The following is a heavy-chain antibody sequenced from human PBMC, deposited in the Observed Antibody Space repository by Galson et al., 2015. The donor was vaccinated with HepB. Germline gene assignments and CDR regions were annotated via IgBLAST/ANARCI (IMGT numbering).Heavy chain of an antibody. CDR1: GFTFTTYA. CDR2: ISGSGDSA. D-gene: IGHD1-14*01. CDR3: AKNPRRGGFLFDY. V-gene: IGHV3-23*01. Sequence: SLRLSCAASGFTFTTYAMSWVRQAPGKGLEWVSSISGSGDSAYYADSVKGRFIISRDNSKNTLYLQMNSLRAEDTALYFCAKNPRRGGFLFDYWGQGTLVTVSS. J-gene: IGHJ4*02.